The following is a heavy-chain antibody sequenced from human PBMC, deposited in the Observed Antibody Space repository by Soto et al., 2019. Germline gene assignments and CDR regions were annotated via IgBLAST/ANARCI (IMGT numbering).Heavy chain of an antibody. CDR3: ARGVATNEFDS. J-gene: IGHJ4*02. D-gene: IGHD5-12*01. CDR1: GGSINSEY. V-gene: IGHV4-59*01. CDR2: IFYSGYT. Sequence: PSETLSLTCTVSGGSINSEYWSWIRQPPGKGLEWIGYIFYSGYTKHDPSLKSRVTISVDTSKNQFSLTLSSVTAADTAVYYCARGVATNEFDSWGQGTLVTVSS.